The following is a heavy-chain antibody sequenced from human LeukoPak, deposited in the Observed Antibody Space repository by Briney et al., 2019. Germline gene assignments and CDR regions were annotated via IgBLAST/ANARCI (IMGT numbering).Heavy chain of an antibody. D-gene: IGHD6-13*01. Sequence: GGSLRLSCAASGFTFSSYAMSWVRQAPGKGLEWVSAISGSGGSTYYADSVKGRFTISRDNSKNTLYLQMNSLRAEDTAVYYCAKDVYSSSWYLNYYFDYWGQGTLVTVSS. CDR2: ISGSGGST. CDR1: GFTFSSYA. V-gene: IGHV3-23*01. J-gene: IGHJ4*02. CDR3: AKDVYSSSWYLNYYFDY.